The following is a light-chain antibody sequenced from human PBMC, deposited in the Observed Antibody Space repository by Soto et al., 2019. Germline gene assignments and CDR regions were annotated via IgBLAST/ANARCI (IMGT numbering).Light chain of an antibody. Sequence: DIQVTQSPSTLSASVGDRVTITCRASQSISSWLAWYQQKPGKAPKLLIYDASSLESGVPSRFSGSGSGTEFTLTISRLQPDDFATYYCQQYNSYSSYTFGQGTRLEIK. CDR2: DAS. J-gene: IGKJ5*01. CDR3: QQYNSYSSYT. CDR1: QSISSW. V-gene: IGKV1-5*01.